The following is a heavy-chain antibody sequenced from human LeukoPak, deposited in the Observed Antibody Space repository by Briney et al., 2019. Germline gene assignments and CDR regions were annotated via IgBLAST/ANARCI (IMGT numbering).Heavy chain of an antibody. V-gene: IGHV3-21*01. CDR3: AREGAGYYYDSSGHLDY. Sequence: GGSLRLSCAASGFTFSSYSMNWVRQAPGKGLEWVSSISSSSYIYYADSVKGRFTISRENAKNSLYLQMNSLRAEDTAVYYCAREGAGYYYDSSGHLDYWGQGTLVTVSS. CDR2: ISSSSYI. J-gene: IGHJ4*02. D-gene: IGHD3-22*01. CDR1: GFTFSSYS.